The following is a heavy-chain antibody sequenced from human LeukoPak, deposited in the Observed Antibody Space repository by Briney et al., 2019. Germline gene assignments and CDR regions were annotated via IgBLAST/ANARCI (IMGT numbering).Heavy chain of an antibody. V-gene: IGHV4-34*01. D-gene: IGHD3-10*01. CDR2: INHSGST. Sequence: PSETLSLTCAVYGGSFSGYYWSWIRQPPGKGLEWIGEINHSGSTNYNPSLKSRVTISVDTSKNQFSLKLSSVTAADTAVYYCARRYYGSGSNTANWFDPWGQGTLVTVSS. CDR1: GGSFSGYY. J-gene: IGHJ5*02. CDR3: ARRYYGSGSNTANWFDP.